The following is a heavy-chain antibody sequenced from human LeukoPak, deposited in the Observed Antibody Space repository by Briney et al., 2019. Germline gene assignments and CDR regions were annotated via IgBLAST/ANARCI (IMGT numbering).Heavy chain of an antibody. CDR1: GASISSGVYY. CDR2: IYHSGST. CDR3: ARDRAEGYYYYMDV. Sequence: PSETLSLTCTVPGASISSGVYYWNWIRQPPGKGLEWIGYIYHSGSTYYNPSLKSRVTISVDTSKNQFSLKLSSVTAADTAVYYCARDRAEGYYYYMDVWGKGTTVTVPS. V-gene: IGHV4-30-4*01. D-gene: IGHD1-14*01. J-gene: IGHJ6*03.